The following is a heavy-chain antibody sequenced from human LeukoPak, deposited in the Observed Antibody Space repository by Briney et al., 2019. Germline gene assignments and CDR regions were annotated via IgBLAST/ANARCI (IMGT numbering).Heavy chain of an antibody. D-gene: IGHD2-15*01. CDR1: GFTFGDYA. V-gene: IGHV3-49*04. CDR2: IRSKPYGGTI. Sequence: PGRSLRLSCTVSGFTFGDYALSWVRQAPGKGLEWVGFIRSKPYGGTIEYAPSVKGRFTIPRDDSKSIAYLQMNSLKTEDTAMYYCTRGAGGVSGYCSGGSCNIDYWGQGTLVTVSS. J-gene: IGHJ4*02. CDR3: TRGAGGVSGYCSGGSCNIDY.